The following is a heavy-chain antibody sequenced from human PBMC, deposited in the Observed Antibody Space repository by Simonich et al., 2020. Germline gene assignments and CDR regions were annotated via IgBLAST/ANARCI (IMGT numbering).Heavy chain of an antibody. CDR3: ARGRYYYDSSGYYYDAFDI. Sequence: QVQLVQSGAEVKKPGASVKVSCKASGYTFTGYYMHWVRQAPGQGLEWMGWSNTNSGGTNYAKKFQGRFTMTRDTSISTAYMELSRLRSDDTAVYYCARGRYYYDSSGYYYDAFDIWGQGTMVTVSS. D-gene: IGHD3-22*01. CDR1: GYTFTGYY. CDR2: SNTNSGGT. V-gene: IGHV1-2*02. J-gene: IGHJ3*02.